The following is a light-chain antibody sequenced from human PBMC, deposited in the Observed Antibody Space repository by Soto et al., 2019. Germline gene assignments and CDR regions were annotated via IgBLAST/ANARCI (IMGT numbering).Light chain of an antibody. CDR3: QQFGSSFPTT. V-gene: IGKV3-20*01. J-gene: IGKJ5*01. CDR2: GAS. Sequence: EIVLTQSPGTLSLSPGERATLSCRASQSISSRYLAWYQQKPGQAPRLVIYGASSRAIGIPDRFSGSGSGTDFTLTISRLEAEYFAVYYCQQFGSSFPTTFGQGTRLEI. CDR1: QSISSRY.